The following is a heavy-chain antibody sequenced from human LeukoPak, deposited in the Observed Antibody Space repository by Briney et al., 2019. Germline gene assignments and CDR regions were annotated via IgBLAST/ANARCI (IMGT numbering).Heavy chain of an antibody. Sequence: SETLSLTCTVSGVSISIYYWSWVPHPAGKGLEWMGRIYASGNTNYNPSLKGRVTITVYTSKHHFTQKLSSVSAADTAVYYCARGRGRSWYFFDSWGQGTLVTVSS. CDR1: GVSISIYY. V-gene: IGHV4-4*07. CDR2: IYASGNT. J-gene: IGHJ4*02. D-gene: IGHD6-13*01. CDR3: ARGRGRSWYFFDS.